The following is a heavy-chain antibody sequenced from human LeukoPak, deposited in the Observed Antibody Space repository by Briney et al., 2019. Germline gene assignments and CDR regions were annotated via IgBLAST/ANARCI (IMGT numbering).Heavy chain of an antibody. CDR3: ARSLWGRGYSGYEDFDY. D-gene: IGHD5-12*01. Sequence: GGSLRLSCAASGFTFSSYSMNWVRQAPGKGLEWVSSISSSSSYIYYADSVKGRFTTSRDNAKNSLYLQMNSLRAEDTAVYYCARSLWGRGYSGYEDFDYWGQGTLVTVSS. CDR2: ISSSSSYI. CDR1: GFTFSSYS. V-gene: IGHV3-21*01. J-gene: IGHJ4*02.